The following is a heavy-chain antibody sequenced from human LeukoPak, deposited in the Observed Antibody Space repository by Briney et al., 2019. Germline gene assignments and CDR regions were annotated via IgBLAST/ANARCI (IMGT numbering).Heavy chain of an antibody. CDR1: GGSISSYY. CDR2: IYYSGST. CDR3: ASSKYSSSSDFDY. V-gene: IGHV4-59*01. J-gene: IGHJ4*02. D-gene: IGHD6-6*01. Sequence: SETLSLTCTVSGGSISSYYWSWIRQPPGKGLEWIGYIYYSGSTNYNPSLKSRVTISVDTSKNQFSLKLSSVTAADTAVYYCASSKYSSSSDFDYWGQGTLVTVSS.